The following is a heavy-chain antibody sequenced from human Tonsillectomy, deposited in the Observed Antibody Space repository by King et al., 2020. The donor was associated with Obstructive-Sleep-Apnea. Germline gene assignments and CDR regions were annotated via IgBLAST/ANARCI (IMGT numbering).Heavy chain of an antibody. J-gene: IGHJ4*02. Sequence: VQLVESGGGLVQPGGSLRLSCAASGFTFSSYAMSWGRQDPGKGLEWVSAISGSGGSTYYADSVKGRFTISRDNSKNTLYLQMNSLRAEDTAVYYCAKGSYCSSTSCFGEFDYWGQGTLVTVSS. CDR1: GFTFSSYA. CDR2: ISGSGGST. CDR3: AKGSYCSSTSCFGEFDY. V-gene: IGHV3-23*04. D-gene: IGHD2-2*01.